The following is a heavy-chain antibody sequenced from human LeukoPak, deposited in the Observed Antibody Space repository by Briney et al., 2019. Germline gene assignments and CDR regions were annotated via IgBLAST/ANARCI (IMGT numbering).Heavy chain of an antibody. CDR2: INDDVSAT. CDR1: GFTFSNFW. CDR3: ASLTYGPDY. Sequence: GGSLRLSCAASGFTFSNFWMHWLRQAPGKGLVWVSGINDDVSATYYVDSVKGRFTISRDNAKNTLSLQMNSLRAEDTAVYYCASLTYGPDYWGQGTLVTVSS. V-gene: IGHV3-74*01. D-gene: IGHD3-10*01. J-gene: IGHJ4*02.